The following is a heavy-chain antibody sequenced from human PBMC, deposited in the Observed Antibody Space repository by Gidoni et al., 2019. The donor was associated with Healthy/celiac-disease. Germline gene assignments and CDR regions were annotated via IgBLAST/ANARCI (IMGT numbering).Heavy chain of an antibody. CDR1: GFTFSSYG. CDR2: IWYDGSNK. V-gene: IGHV3-33*08. Sequence: QVQLVESGGGVVQPGRSLRLSCAASGFTFSSYGMHWVRQGTGKGLGWVAVIWYDGSNKYYADSVKGRFTISRDNSKNTLYLQMNSLRAEDTAVYYCARQAKNGSRKNYYGMDVWGQGTTVTVSS. J-gene: IGHJ6*02. CDR3: ARQAKNGSRKNYYGMDV.